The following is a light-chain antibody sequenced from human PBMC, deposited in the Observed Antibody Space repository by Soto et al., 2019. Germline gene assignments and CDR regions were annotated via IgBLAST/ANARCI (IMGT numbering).Light chain of an antibody. J-gene: IGLJ1*01. CDR3: SSYTSSSTPYV. CDR1: SSDVGGYKY. V-gene: IGLV2-14*01. Sequence: QSVLTQPASVSGSTGQSITISCTGTSSDVGGYKYVSWYQQHPGKAPKLMIYEVSHRPSGVSDRFSGSKSGNTASLTISGLQAEDEADYYCSSYTSSSTPYVFGTGTKVTVL. CDR2: EVS.